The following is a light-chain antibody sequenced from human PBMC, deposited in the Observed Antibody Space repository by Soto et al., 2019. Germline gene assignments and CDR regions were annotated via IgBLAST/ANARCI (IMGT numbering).Light chain of an antibody. CDR1: QSVSSSY. J-gene: IGKJ5*01. V-gene: IGKV3-20*01. CDR2: GAS. Sequence: EIGLTQSPGTLSLSPGARAPLSCRASQSVSSSYLAWFRKKPGQPPRLLIYGASSRATGLPDRFSGSGSGTDFTLTISRLEPEDFAVYYCQQYGNLITFGQGTRLEIK. CDR3: QQYGNLIT.